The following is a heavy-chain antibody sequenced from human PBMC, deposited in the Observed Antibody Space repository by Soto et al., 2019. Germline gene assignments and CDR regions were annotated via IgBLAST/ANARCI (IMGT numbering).Heavy chain of an antibody. V-gene: IGHV3-21*04. J-gene: IGHJ4*02. CDR2: ISSSSSYI. CDR3: GKDWHSSGYGSPYFDY. D-gene: IGHD3-22*01. CDR1: GFTFSSYS. Sequence: GGSLRLSCAASGFTFSSYSMNWVRQAPGKGLEWVSSISSSSSYIYYADSVKGRFTISRDNAKNSLYLQMNSLRAEDTAVYYCGKDWHSSGYGSPYFDYWGQGTLVTVSS.